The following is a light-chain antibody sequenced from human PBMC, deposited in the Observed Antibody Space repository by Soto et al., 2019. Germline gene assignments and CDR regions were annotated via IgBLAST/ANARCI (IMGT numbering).Light chain of an antibody. V-gene: IGLV2-8*01. CDR2: EVV. J-gene: IGLJ1*01. CDR1: RNDIGAYEF. CDR3: KSYAGSNTYV. Sequence: QSVLTQPPSASGSHGQSVTISCTGTRNDIGAYEFVSWYQHHPGKAPKLIIYEVVQRPSGVPDRFSGSKSGNTASLTVSGLQAADEADYYCKSYAGSNTYVFGTGTKVTVL.